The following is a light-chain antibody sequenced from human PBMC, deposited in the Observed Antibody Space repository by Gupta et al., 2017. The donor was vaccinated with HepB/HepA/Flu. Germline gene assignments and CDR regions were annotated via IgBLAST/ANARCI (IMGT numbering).Light chain of an antibody. CDR3: QQSYSAPIT. CDR1: DSISSF. CDR2: GAS. V-gene: IGKV1-39*01. Sequence: DIQMTQSQSSLSASVADRVTITCRASDSISSFLNWHQQRPGKAPELLISGASSLQSGVPSRFSGSGSGTDFTLTIDNLQPEDLATYYCQQSYSAPITFGQGTKLEIK. J-gene: IGKJ1*01.